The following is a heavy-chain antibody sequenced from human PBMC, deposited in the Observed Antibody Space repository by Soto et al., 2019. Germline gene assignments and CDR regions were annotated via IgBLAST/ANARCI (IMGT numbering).Heavy chain of an antibody. Sequence: PSETLSLTCAVSGYSISSGYYWGWIRQPPGKGLEWIGSIYHSGSTYYNPSLKSRVTISVDTSKNQFSLKLSSVTAADTAVYYCARVFLEWLLDFSNWFDPWGQGTLVTVS. CDR2: IYHSGST. V-gene: IGHV4-38-2*01. D-gene: IGHD3-3*01. CDR1: GYSISSGYY. CDR3: ARVFLEWLLDFSNWFDP. J-gene: IGHJ5*02.